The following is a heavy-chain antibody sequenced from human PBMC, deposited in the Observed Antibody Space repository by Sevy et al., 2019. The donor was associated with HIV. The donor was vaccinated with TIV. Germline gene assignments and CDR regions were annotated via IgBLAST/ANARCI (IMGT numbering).Heavy chain of an antibody. Sequence: SETLSLTCTVSGGSISSSSYYWNWIRQPPGKGLEWIGSIYYTGSTYNKPSLKSRVTISKDTSKNQFSLKLTSVTAADTAVYYCARPEGLQLNYAMDVWGQGTTVTVSS. J-gene: IGHJ6*02. CDR1: GGSISSSSYY. CDR3: ARPEGLQLNYAMDV. V-gene: IGHV4-39*01. D-gene: IGHD3-3*01. CDR2: IYYTGST.